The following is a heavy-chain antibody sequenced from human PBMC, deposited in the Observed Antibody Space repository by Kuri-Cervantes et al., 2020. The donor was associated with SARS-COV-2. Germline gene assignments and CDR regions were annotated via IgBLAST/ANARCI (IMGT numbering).Heavy chain of an antibody. Sequence: SETLSLTCTVSGGSISSHYWSWIRQPPGKGLEWIGYIYYSGSTYYNPSLKSRVTISVDTSKNQFSLKLSSVTAADTAVYYCARQIVLVPAAIGDPWPSLDYWGQGTLVTVSS. CDR1: GGSISSHY. J-gene: IGHJ4*02. CDR3: ARQIVLVPAAIGDPWPSLDY. CDR2: IYYSGST. V-gene: IGHV4-59*08. D-gene: IGHD2-2*01.